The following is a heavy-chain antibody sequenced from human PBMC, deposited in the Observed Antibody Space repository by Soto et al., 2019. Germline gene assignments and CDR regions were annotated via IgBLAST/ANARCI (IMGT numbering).Heavy chain of an antibody. D-gene: IGHD3-16*01. J-gene: IGHJ4*02. Sequence: QAHLVQSGPEVKKPGSSVKVSCKDSGGLFSSFAISWVRQAPGQGLEWLGGIIPVFGTTYYAEKFQDRLTITADESTNTAYMELSSLTSGDTAIYYSARGGGPYVWFNEFWGQGTLVTVSS. CDR3: ARGGGPYVWFNEF. CDR1: GGLFSSFA. CDR2: IIPVFGTT. V-gene: IGHV1-69*01.